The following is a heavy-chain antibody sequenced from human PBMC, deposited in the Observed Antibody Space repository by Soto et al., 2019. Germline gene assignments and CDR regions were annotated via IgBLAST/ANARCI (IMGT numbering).Heavy chain of an antibody. CDR1: GFTFSSFW. V-gene: IGHV3-7*03. J-gene: IGHJ4*02. CDR2: ITKDGREK. CDR3: ARDVWDSGSYIDN. D-gene: IGHD1-26*01. Sequence: GESLKISCAASGFTFSSFWMSWVRQAPGMGLEWVASITKDGREKYYGDSVKGRFTISRDNAKNSLYLQMNSLRAEDTAVYYCARDVWDSGSYIDNWGQGTVVTVS.